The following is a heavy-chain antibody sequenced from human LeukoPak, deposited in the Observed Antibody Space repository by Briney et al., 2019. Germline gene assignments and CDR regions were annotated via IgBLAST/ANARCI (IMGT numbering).Heavy chain of an antibody. CDR2: IYYSGNT. Sequence: SETLSLTCTVSGGSVSSSTYYWGWIRQPPGKGLEWIGNIYYSGNTYYNPSLKSRVTISVDTSKNQFSLKLSSVTAADTAVYYCARHSRTVGSVGIDPWGQGTLVTVSS. CDR1: GGSVSSSTYY. CDR3: ARHSRTVGSVGIDP. J-gene: IGHJ5*02. V-gene: IGHV4-39*01. D-gene: IGHD4-23*01.